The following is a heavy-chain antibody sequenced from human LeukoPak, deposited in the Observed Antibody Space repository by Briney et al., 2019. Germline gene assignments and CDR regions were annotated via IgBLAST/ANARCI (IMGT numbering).Heavy chain of an antibody. CDR2: IYHSGST. Sequence: SGTLSLTCAVSGGSISSSNWWSWVRQPPGKGLEWIGEIYHSGSTNYNPSLKSRVTISVDKSKNQFSLKVSSVTAADTAVYYCARRYCDSTSCYATLDYWGQGTLVTVSS. V-gene: IGHV4-4*02. CDR3: ARRYCDSTSCYATLDY. D-gene: IGHD2-2*01. CDR1: GGSISSSNW. J-gene: IGHJ4*02.